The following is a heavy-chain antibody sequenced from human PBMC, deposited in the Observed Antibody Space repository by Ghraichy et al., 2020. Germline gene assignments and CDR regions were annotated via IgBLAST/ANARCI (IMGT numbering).Heavy chain of an antibody. CDR1: GFTFNYYA. Sequence: GGSLRLSCTATGFTFNYYALHWVRQAPGKGLEWLAVMSYDETTAYYADSVKGRFTVSRDNSKNTLYLQMNSLKADDTGVYYCAKDGIGAYSYGDSWGQGTPVTVPS. CDR3: AKDGIGAYSYGDS. J-gene: IGHJ4*02. V-gene: IGHV3-30*04. D-gene: IGHD5-18*01. CDR2: MSYDETTA.